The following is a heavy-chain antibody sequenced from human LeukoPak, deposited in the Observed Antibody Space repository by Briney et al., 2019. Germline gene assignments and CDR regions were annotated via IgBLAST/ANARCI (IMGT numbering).Heavy chain of an antibody. J-gene: IGHJ4*02. V-gene: IGHV1-8*01. CDR2: MNPNSGNT. D-gene: IGHD2-8*01. Sequence: GASVKVSCKASGYSFTSYDINWVRQATGQGLEWMGWMNPNSGNTGYAQRFQGRVTMTRNTSISTAYMELSSLRSEDTAVYYCTREPTKYCTNGVCLHKTRGSRLGYWGQGTLVTVSS. CDR3: TREPTKYCTNGVCLHKTRGSRLGY. CDR1: GYSFTSYD.